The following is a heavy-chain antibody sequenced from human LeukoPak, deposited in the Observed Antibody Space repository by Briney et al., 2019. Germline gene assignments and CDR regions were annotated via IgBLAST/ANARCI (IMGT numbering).Heavy chain of an antibody. CDR3: ARLGAAQGANYFDY. V-gene: IGHV4-59*08. Sequence: SETLSHTCTVSGGSISSYYWSWIRQPPGKGLEWIGYIYYSGSTNYNPSLKSRVTISVDTSKNQFSPKLSSVTAADTAVYYCARLGAAQGANYFDYWGQGTLVTVSS. D-gene: IGHD6-6*01. J-gene: IGHJ4*02. CDR1: GGSISSYY. CDR2: IYYSGST.